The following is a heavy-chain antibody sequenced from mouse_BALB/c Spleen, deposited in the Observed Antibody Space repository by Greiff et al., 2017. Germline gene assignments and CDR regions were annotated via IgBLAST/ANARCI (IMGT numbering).Heavy chain of an antibody. Sequence: EVQLVESGGGLVKPGGSLKLSCAASGFTFSSYAMSWVRQTPEKRLEWVASISSGGSTYYPDSVKGRFTISRDNARNILYLQMSSLRSEDTAMYYCARELYLEVREGSYAMDYWGQGTSVTVSS. V-gene: IGHV5-6-5*01. CDR1: GFTFSSYA. CDR3: ARELYLEVREGSYAMDY. CDR2: ISSGGST. D-gene: IGHD2-14*01. J-gene: IGHJ4*01.